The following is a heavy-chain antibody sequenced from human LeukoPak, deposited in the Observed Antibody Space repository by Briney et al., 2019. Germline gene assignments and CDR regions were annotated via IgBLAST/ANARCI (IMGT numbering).Heavy chain of an antibody. CDR3: ARDRGRVFDY. V-gene: IGHV3-48*02. Sequence: GGSLRLSCAASELTFRSYSMNWVRQAPGKGLEWVSYITSSSSGLWYADSVKGRFTISRDNAKNSLYLQMSSLRDEDTAVYYCARDRGRVFDYWGQGTLVTVSS. CDR2: ITSSSSGL. J-gene: IGHJ4*02. D-gene: IGHD3-16*01. CDR1: ELTFRSYS.